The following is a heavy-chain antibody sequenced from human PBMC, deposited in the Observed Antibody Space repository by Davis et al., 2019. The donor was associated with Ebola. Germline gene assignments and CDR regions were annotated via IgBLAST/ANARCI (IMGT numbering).Heavy chain of an antibody. Sequence: GESLKISCAASGFTFSSYWMHWVRQAPGKGLVWVSRINSDGSSTSYADSVKDRFTISRDNAKNSLFLQMNSLRADDTAVYYCARDPLIIGDATTDSWGQGTLVTVSS. CDR2: INSDGSST. CDR1: GFTFSSYW. D-gene: IGHD2/OR15-2a*01. J-gene: IGHJ5*01. CDR3: ARDPLIIGDATTDS. V-gene: IGHV3-74*01.